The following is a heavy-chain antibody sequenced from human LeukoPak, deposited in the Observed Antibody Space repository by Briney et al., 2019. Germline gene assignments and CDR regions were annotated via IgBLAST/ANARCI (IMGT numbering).Heavy chain of an antibody. CDR1: DDSISSYY. CDR3: ARNYGDYGRPCYYGMDV. CDR2: IHYGGNT. D-gene: IGHD4-17*01. Sequence: PSETLSLTCTVSDDSISSYYWSWIRQPPGKGLEWIGYIHYGGNTHYNVSLKSRVTISVDTSKNQFSLKLSSVTAADTAVYYCARNYGDYGRPCYYGMDVWGQGTTVTVSS. V-gene: IGHV4-59*12. J-gene: IGHJ6*02.